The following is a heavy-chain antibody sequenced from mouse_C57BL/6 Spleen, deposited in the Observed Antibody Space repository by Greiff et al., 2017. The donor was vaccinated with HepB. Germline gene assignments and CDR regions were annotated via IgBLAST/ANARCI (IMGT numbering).Heavy chain of an antibody. CDR1: GYAFSSSW. J-gene: IGHJ4*01. D-gene: IGHD1-1*01. CDR2: IYPGDGDT. V-gene: IGHV1-82*01. CDR3: ARCITTVGYAMDY. Sequence: VQLQQSGPELVKPGASVKISCKASGYAFSSSWMNWVKQRPGKGLEWIGRIYPGDGDTNYNGKFKGKATLTADKSSSTAYMQLSSLTSEDSAVYCCARCITTVGYAMDYWGQGTSVTVSS.